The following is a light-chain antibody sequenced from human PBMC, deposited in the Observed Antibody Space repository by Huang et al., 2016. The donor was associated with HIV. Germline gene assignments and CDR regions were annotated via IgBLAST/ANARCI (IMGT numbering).Light chain of an antibody. Sequence: DIQMTQSPSSLSASIGDGVTITCRASRHIYSSLNWYQHRTGKAPKLLIYDAANLEVGFPSRCSGSGAGRNFTLIISSLQPEDVATYYCQQYDSLPRTFGPGTKV. CDR3: QQYDSLPRT. V-gene: IGKV1-33*01. CDR1: RHIYSS. CDR2: DAA. J-gene: IGKJ3*01.